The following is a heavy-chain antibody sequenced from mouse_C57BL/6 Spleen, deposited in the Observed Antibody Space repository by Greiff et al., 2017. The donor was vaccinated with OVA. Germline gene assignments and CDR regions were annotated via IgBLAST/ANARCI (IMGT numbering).Heavy chain of an antibody. Sequence: EVQLQQSGPELVKPGASVKMSCKASGYTFTDYNMHWVKQSHGKSLEWIGYINPNNGGTSYNQKFKGKATLTVNKSSSTAYMELRSLTSEDSAVYYCASHITTYYYAMDYWGQGTSVTVSS. V-gene: IGHV1-22*01. CDR2: INPNNGGT. CDR1: GYTFTDYN. D-gene: IGHD1-1*01. J-gene: IGHJ4*01. CDR3: ASHITTYYYAMDY.